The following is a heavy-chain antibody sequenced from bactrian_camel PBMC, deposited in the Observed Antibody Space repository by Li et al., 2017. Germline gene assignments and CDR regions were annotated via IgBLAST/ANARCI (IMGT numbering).Heavy chain of an antibody. V-gene: IGHV3S26*01. CDR1: NSLPNNYC. CDR2: LDNGDGST. D-gene: IGHD3*01. Sequence: HVQLVESGGGSVQTGGSLRLSCLASNSLPNNYCMGWFRQAPGKEREGVANLDNGDGSTKYADPVKGRFIISWDDAKNTLYLQMNTLKPEDTAMYYCAADRGNFGYQLRARTFDFWGQGTQVTVS. CDR3: AADRGNFGYQLRARTFDF. J-gene: IGHJ6*01.